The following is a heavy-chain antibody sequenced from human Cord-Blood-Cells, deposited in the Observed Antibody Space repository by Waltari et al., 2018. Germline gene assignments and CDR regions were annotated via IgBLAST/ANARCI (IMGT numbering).Heavy chain of an antibody. D-gene: IGHD7-27*01. Sequence: QVQLVQSGAEVKKPGSSVKVSCKASGGTFSSYAISWVRQAPGQGLEWMGGITPIYGTANYAQKCQGRVTITADESTSTAYMGLSSLRSEDTSVYYCARVSPAGDSRLSYWFDPWGQGTLVTVSS. CDR1: GGTFSSYA. CDR3: ARVSPAGDSRLSYWFDP. CDR2: ITPIYGTA. J-gene: IGHJ5*02. V-gene: IGHV1-69*01.